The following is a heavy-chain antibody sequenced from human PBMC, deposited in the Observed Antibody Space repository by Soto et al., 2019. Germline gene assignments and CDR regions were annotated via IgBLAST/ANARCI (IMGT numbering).Heavy chain of an antibody. J-gene: IGHJ3*02. CDR3: ARDVAPGSSGWYFEALEI. V-gene: IGHV3-7*01. Sequence: QLVESGGGLVQPGGSLRLSCEASGFTFVNYCMTWVRQAPGKGLEWLANIKRDGSGGSYLDSVRGRFTVSRDNASNSLYLQMNSLRAADTALYYCARDVAPGSSGWYFEALEIWGQGALVTVSS. CDR1: GFTFVNYC. CDR2: IKRDGSGG. D-gene: IGHD6-13*01.